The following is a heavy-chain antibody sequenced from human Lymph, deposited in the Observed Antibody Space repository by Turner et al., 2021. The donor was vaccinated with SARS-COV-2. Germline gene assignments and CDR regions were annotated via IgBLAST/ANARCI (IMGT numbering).Heavy chain of an antibody. Sequence: QVQLVQSGAEVKKPGASVKVSCKASGYTFTAYYMHWVRQAPGQGLEGRGWINPNSGGTNYAQKFQGRVTMTRDTSISTAYMELSRLTSDDTAVYYCAREGVTVSGYYYGMDVWGQGTTVTVSS. D-gene: IGHD4-17*01. CDR1: GYTFTAYY. CDR3: AREGVTVSGYYYGMDV. CDR2: INPNSGGT. J-gene: IGHJ6*02. V-gene: IGHV1-2*02.